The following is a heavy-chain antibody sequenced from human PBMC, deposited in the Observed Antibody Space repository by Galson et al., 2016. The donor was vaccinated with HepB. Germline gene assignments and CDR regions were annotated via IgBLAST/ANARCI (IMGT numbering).Heavy chain of an antibody. Sequence: SLRLSCAASGFILSGSSIHWVCQASGKGLEWVGRIRTKATNYATTYAASVSGRFTISRDDSKSTAYLQMNSLKSEDTAVYYCVRRKADYDILTGYSSVSDHWGRGTLVTVSS. J-gene: IGHJ5*02. V-gene: IGHV3-73*01. CDR1: GFILSGSS. CDR2: IRTKATNYAT. D-gene: IGHD3-9*01. CDR3: VRRKADYDILTGYSSVSDH.